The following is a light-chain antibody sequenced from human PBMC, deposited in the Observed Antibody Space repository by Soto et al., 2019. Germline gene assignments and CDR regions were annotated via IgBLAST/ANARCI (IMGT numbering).Light chain of an antibody. CDR3: AAWDDSLNGLYV. J-gene: IGLJ1*01. Sequence: QSALTQPPSASGTPGQRVTISCSGSSXNIGSNTVNWYQQLPGTAPKLLIYSNNQRPSGVPDRFSGSKSGTSASLAISGLQSEDEADYYCAAWDDSLNGLYVFGTGTKVTVL. V-gene: IGLV1-44*01. CDR2: SNN. CDR1: SXNIGSNT.